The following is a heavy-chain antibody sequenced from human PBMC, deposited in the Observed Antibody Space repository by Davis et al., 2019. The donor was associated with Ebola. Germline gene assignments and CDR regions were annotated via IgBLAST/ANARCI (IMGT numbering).Heavy chain of an antibody. J-gene: IGHJ3*01. Sequence: GESLKISCAASGFTFSRYAMTWVRQAPGKGLEWVSSISGSGSSTYYADSVKGRFTISRDNSKNTLYLQMDSLRAEDTAIYYCAKDTSNVWFDVWGPGTMVTVSS. CDR3: AKDTSNVWFDV. CDR1: GFTFSRYA. V-gene: IGHV3-23*01. D-gene: IGHD6-19*01. CDR2: ISGSGSST.